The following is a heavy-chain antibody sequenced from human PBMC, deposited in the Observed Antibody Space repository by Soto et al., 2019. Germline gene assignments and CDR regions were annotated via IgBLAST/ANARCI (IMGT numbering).Heavy chain of an antibody. Sequence: SGGSLRLSCAASGFTFSSYSMNWVRQAPGKGLEWVSSISSSSSYIYYADSVKGRFTISRDNAKNSLYLQMNSLRAEDTAVYYCARWLYYDFWSGYPNWFDPWGQGTLVTVSS. CDR3: ARWLYYDFWSGYPNWFDP. CDR1: GFTFSSYS. D-gene: IGHD3-3*01. J-gene: IGHJ5*02. V-gene: IGHV3-21*01. CDR2: ISSSSSYI.